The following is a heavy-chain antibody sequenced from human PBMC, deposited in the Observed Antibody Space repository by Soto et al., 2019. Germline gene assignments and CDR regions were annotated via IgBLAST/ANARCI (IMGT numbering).Heavy chain of an antibody. D-gene: IGHD3-16*01. J-gene: IGHJ6*02. Sequence: GGSLRLSCAASGFTFSSYAMHWVRQAPGKGLEWVAVISYDGSNKYYADSVEGRFTISRDNSKNTLYLQMNSLRAEDTAVYYCARQNVGEYYYYYGMDVWGQVTTGTFSS. V-gene: IGHV3-30-3*01. CDR2: ISYDGSNK. CDR1: GFTFSSYA. CDR3: ARQNVGEYYYYYGMDV.